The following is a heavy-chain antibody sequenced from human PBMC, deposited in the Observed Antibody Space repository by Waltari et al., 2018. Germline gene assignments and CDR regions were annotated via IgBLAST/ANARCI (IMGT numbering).Heavy chain of an antibody. CDR2: ISYSSSYI. CDR3: ARVGRDYGHRGDFDY. J-gene: IGHJ4*02. D-gene: IGHD4-17*01. V-gene: IGHV3-21*01. Sequence: EVQLVESGGGLVKPGGSLTLSCAASGFTFSTYSMNWVRQAPGRWLEWVSSISYSSSYIYYADSVKGRFTISGDNAKNSLYLQMNSLRAEDTAVYYCARVGRDYGHRGDFDYWGQGTLVTVSS. CDR1: GFTFSTYS.